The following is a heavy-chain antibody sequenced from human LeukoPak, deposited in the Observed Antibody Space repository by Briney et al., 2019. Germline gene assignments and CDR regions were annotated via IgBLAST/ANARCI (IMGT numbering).Heavy chain of an antibody. Sequence: PGGSLRLSCAASGFTFSDYYTSWIRQAPGKGLEWVSYISSSGSTIYYADSVKGRFPISRDNAKNSLYLQMNSLRAEDTAVYYCAKVLSQDYDILTGSDYWGQGTLVAVSS. CDR3: AKVLSQDYDILTGSDY. V-gene: IGHV3-11*01. J-gene: IGHJ4*02. CDR1: GFTFSDYY. CDR2: ISSSGSTI. D-gene: IGHD3-9*01.